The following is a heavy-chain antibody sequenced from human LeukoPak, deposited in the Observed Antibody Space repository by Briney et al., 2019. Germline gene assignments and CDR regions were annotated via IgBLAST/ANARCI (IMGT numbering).Heavy chain of an antibody. CDR1: GLTFSSYS. CDR3: ARPSRDAFDI. CDR2: ISSSSSYI. Sequence: GGSLRLSCAASGLTFSSYSMNWVRQAPGKGLEWVSSISSSSSYIYYADSVKGRFTISRDNAKNSLYLQMNSLRAEDTAVYYCARPSRDAFDIWGQGTMVTVSS. V-gene: IGHV3-21*01. J-gene: IGHJ3*02.